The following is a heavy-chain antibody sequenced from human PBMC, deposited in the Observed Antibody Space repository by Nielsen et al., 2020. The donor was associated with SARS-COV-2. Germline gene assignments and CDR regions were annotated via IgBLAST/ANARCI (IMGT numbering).Heavy chain of an antibody. V-gene: IGHV3-48*01. Sequence: WIRQPPGKGLEWVSYISSSSSTIYYADSVKGRFTISRDNAKNSLYLQMNSLRAEDTAVYYCARAGRGYSGYDYYYYYMDVWGKGTTVTVSS. CDR3: ARAGRGYSGYDYYYYYMDV. CDR2: ISSSSSTI. J-gene: IGHJ6*03. D-gene: IGHD5-12*01.